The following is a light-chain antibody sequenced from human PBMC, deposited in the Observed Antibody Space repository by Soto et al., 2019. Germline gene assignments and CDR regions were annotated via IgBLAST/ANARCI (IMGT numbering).Light chain of an antibody. J-gene: IGLJ1*01. CDR2: GNS. CDR3: QSYDSSLSAV. CDR1: TSRSGSNY. V-gene: IGLV1-40*01. Sequence: QSVLPQPPSVSGTPGQRVTISCSTSTSRSGSNYVHWYQQLPGTAPKLLIYGNSNRPSGVPDRFSGSKSGTSASLAITGLQAEDEADYYCQSYDSSLSAVFGTGTKVTVL.